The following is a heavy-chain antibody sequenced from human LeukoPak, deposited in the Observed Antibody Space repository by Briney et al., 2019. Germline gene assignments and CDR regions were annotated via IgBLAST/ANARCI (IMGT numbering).Heavy chain of an antibody. V-gene: IGHV5-51*01. CDR1: GYSFTSYW. D-gene: IGHD3-3*01. CDR2: IYPGDSDT. CDR3: ARHVSTYYDFWSGYLNYYYYYMDV. Sequence: GESLKISCKGSGYSFTSYWIGWVRQMPGKGLEWMGIIYPGDSDTRYSPSFQGQVTISADKSISTAYLQWSSLKASDTAMYYCARHVSTYYDFWSGYLNYYYYYMDVWGKGTPDTVSS. J-gene: IGHJ6*03.